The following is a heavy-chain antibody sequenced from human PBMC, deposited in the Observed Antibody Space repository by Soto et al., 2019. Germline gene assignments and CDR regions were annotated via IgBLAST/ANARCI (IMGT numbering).Heavy chain of an antibody. J-gene: IGHJ5*02. Sequence: GSLRLSCAASGFGFSTHALTWVRQAPGKGLEWLSSITNTGLTTHYADSVKGRFTISRENSRNTLHLQMNNLRVDDTAIYYCAKGFDYGDTKHIDRWGQGTLVTVSS. V-gene: IGHV3-23*01. CDR3: AKGFDYGDTKHIDR. CDR2: ITNTGLTT. D-gene: IGHD4-17*01. CDR1: GFGFSTHA.